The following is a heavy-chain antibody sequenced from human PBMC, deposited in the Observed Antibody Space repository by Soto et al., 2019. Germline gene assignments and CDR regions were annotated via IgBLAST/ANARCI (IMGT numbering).Heavy chain of an antibody. Sequence: QVQLVESGGGVVQPGRSLRLSCAASGFTFSSYGMHWVRQAPGKGLEWVAVISYDGSNKYYADSVKGRFTISRDNSKNTLYLQMNSLRAEDTAVYCCAKDLVGAGASSQRYTYFDYWGQGTLVTVSS. CDR3: AKDLVGAGASSQRYTYFDY. D-gene: IGHD1-26*01. CDR2: ISYDGSNK. CDR1: GFTFSSYG. V-gene: IGHV3-30*18. J-gene: IGHJ4*02.